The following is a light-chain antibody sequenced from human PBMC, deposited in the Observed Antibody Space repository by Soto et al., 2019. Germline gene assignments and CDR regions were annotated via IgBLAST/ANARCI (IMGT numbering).Light chain of an antibody. CDR1: QSISSW. Sequence: DIQMTQSPSTLSAFVGDRVTITCRASQSISSWLAWYQQKPGKAPKLPIYKASSLESGVPSRFSGSRSGTEFTLTISSLQPDDFATYYCQQYNNYPCTFGQGTKVEI. CDR3: QQYNNYPCT. V-gene: IGKV1-5*03. J-gene: IGKJ1*01. CDR2: KAS.